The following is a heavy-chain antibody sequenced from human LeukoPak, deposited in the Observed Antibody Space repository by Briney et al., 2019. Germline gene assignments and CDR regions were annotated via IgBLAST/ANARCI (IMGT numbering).Heavy chain of an antibody. V-gene: IGHV4-59*01. J-gene: IGHJ6*03. CDR3: ARGVRGSSQYYYYSYMDV. Sequence: PPESPSLTCTVPGGSLSSYYSCWIRHPPRKGLEWIGHIFYSGGTNYNPPPQSRVTISVDTSKNQYSLKLSSVTAADTAVYYCARGVRGSSQYYYYSYMDVWGKGTTVTVSS. CDR2: IFYSGGT. CDR1: GGSLSSYY. D-gene: IGHD6-6*01.